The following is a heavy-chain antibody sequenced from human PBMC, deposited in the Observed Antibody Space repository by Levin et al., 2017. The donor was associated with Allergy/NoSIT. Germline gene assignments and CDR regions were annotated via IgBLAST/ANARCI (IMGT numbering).Heavy chain of an antibody. D-gene: IGHD3-22*01. CDR3: ARAGAGGYYHYYYYYMDV. CDR1: GGSISSGGYS. V-gene: IGHV4-30-2*01. J-gene: IGHJ6*03. Sequence: SETLSLTCAVSGGSISSGGYSWSWIRQPPGKGLEWIGYIYHSGSTYYNPSLKSRVTISVDRSKNQFSLKLSSVTAADTAVYYCARAGAGGYYHYYYYYMDVWGKGTTVTVSS. CDR2: IYHSGST.